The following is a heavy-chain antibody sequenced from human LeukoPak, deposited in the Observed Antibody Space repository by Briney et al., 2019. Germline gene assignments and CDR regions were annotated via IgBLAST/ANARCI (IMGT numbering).Heavy chain of an antibody. Sequence: GASVKVSCKASGYTFTSYGISWVRQAPGQGLEWMGWISAYNGNTNYAQKLQGRVTMTTDTSTSTAYMELRSLRSDDTAVYYCARVQGYCSSTSCYGAYEGYWGQGTLVTVSS. D-gene: IGHD2-2*01. CDR3: ARVQGYCSSTSCYGAYEGY. J-gene: IGHJ4*02. CDR2: ISAYNGNT. V-gene: IGHV1-18*01. CDR1: GYTFTSYG.